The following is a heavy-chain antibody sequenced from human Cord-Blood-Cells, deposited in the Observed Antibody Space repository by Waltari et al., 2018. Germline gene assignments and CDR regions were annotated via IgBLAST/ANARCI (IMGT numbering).Heavy chain of an antibody. D-gene: IGHD2-2*01. CDR3: ARQDIVVVPAAIGYFDY. CDR1: GGSISSSSYY. CDR2: IYYSGST. V-gene: IGHV4-39*01. Sequence: QLQLQESGPGLVKPSETLSLTCTVSGGSISSSSYYWGWIRQPPGKGRGWIGSIYYSGSTYYNPSLKSRVTISVDTSKNQFSLKLSSVTAADTAVYYCARQDIVVVPAAIGYFDYWGQGTLVTVSS. J-gene: IGHJ4*02.